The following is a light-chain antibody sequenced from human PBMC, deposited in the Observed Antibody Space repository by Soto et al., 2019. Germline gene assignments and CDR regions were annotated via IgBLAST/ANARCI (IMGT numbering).Light chain of an antibody. V-gene: IGLV2-23*01. CDR3: CSYAGSMTYV. CDR2: EGS. J-gene: IGLJ1*01. CDR1: SSDVGSYNL. Sequence: QSVLTQPASVSGSPGQSITISCTGTSSDVGSYNLVSWYQQHPGKAPKLMIYEGSKRPSGVSNRFSGSKSGNTASLTISGLQAEDEADYYCCSYAGSMTYVFGTGTKVTV.